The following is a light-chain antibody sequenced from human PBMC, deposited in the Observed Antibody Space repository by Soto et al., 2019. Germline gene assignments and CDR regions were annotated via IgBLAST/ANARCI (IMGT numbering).Light chain of an antibody. CDR2: EAS. CDR3: QQYNGYWT. Sequence: DIQMTQSPSTLSASVGDRVTITCRASQSISDSLAWYQQKPGKAPKLLIYEASNLKSGVPSRFSGSGAGTEDTLTIGRLQPDDFASYYCQQYNGYWTFGQGTMVEIK. J-gene: IGKJ1*01. CDR1: QSISDS. V-gene: IGKV1-5*03.